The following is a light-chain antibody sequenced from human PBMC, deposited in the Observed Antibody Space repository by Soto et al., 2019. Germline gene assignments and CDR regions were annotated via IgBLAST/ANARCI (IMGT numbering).Light chain of an antibody. CDR3: SSYTSGRDVYV. Sequence: QSVLTQPASVSGSPGQSITISCTVTSGDVGSYHYVSWFQQHPGKAPKLIIFEVSDRPSGVSTRFSGSKSGDTASLTISGLQADDEADYYCSSYTSGRDVYVFGGGTKVTVL. CDR2: EVS. V-gene: IGLV2-14*01. J-gene: IGLJ1*01. CDR1: SGDVGSYHY.